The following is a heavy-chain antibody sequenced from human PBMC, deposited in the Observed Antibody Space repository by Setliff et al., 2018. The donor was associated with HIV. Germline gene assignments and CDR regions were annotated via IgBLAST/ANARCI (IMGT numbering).Heavy chain of an antibody. CDR2: IVVGSGNT. V-gene: IGHV1-58*01. Sequence: SVKVSCKASGFTFTSSAVQWVRQARGQRLEWIGWIVVGSGNTNYAQKFQERVTITRDMSTSTAYMELSSLRSEDTAVYYCAASIVGATIVFGYWGQGTLVTVS. D-gene: IGHD1-26*01. CDR3: AASIVGATIVFGY. CDR1: GFTFTSSA. J-gene: IGHJ4*02.